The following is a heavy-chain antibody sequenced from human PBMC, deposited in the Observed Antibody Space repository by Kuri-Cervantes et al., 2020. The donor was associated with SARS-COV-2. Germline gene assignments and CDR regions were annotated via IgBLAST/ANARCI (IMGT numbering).Heavy chain of an antibody. CDR1: GYSISSGYY. CDR3: ARQYLAVAPNAFDI. V-gene: IGHV4-38-2*01. D-gene: IGHD6-19*01. Sequence: ESLKISCAVSGYSISSGYYWGWIRQPPGKGLEWIGSIYHSGSTYYNPSLKSRVTISVDTSKNQFSLKLSSVTAADTALYYCARQYLAVAPNAFDIWGQGTMVTVSS. CDR2: IYHSGST. J-gene: IGHJ3*02.